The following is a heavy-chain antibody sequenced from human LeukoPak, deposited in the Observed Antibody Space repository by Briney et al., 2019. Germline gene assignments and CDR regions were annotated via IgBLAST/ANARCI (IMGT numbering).Heavy chain of an antibody. CDR3: AKAGRPGIVAVDY. Sequence: GRSLRLSCAASGFTFSSYGMHWVRQAPGKGLEWVAVISYDGSNKYYADSVKGRFTTSRDNSKNTLYLQMNSLRAEDTAVYYCAKAGRPGIVAVDYWGQGTLVTVSS. J-gene: IGHJ4*02. CDR1: GFTFSSYG. D-gene: IGHD3-22*01. V-gene: IGHV3-30*18. CDR2: ISYDGSNK.